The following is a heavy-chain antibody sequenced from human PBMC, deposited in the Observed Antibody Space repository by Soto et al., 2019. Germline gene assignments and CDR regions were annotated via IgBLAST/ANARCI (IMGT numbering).Heavy chain of an antibody. Sequence: AAVKVSCKASGYTFTRYDINWVRQATGQGLEWMGWMNPNRGNTGYAQMFQGTVTMTRTTSISTAYMELSSMRSEDTAVYFCARDYGESTRYYYYYMDVWGKGTTVTVSS. V-gene: IGHV1-8*01. CDR1: GYTFTRYD. CDR2: MNPNRGNT. CDR3: ARDYGESTRYYYYYMDV. J-gene: IGHJ6*03. D-gene: IGHD4-17*01.